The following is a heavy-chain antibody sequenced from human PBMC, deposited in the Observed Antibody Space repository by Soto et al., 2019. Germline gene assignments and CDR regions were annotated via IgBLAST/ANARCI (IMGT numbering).Heavy chain of an antibody. CDR2: IWYDGSNK. D-gene: IGHD4-17*01. J-gene: IGHJ4*02. CDR1: GFTFSSYG. Sequence: GGSLRLSCAASGFTFSSYGMHWVRQAPGKGLEWVAVIWYDGSNKYYADSVKGRFTISRDNSKNTLYLQMNSLRAEDTAVYYCARDDYSSFAEYYFDYWGQGTLVTVSS. CDR3: ARDDYSSFAEYYFDY. V-gene: IGHV3-33*01.